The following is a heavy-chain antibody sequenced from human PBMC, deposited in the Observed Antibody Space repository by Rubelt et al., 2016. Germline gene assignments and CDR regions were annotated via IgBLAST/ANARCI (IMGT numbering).Heavy chain of an antibody. Sequence: QVQLQDSGPGLVKPSGTLSLTCAVSGGSISRGNWWSWVRQPPGKGLEWIGQTDDSGFTNYNPSLKSPVTISINPSKNQFSLKVTSVTAADTAVYYCARVPRYITTGRGYFDLWGRGTLVTVSS. CDR1: GGSISRGNW. D-gene: IGHD4-17*01. V-gene: IGHV4-4*02. CDR3: ARVPRYITTGRGYFDL. J-gene: IGHJ2*01. CDR2: TDDSGFT.